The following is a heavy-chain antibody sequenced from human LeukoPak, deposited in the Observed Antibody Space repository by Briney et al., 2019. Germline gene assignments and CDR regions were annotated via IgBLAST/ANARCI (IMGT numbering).Heavy chain of an antibody. J-gene: IGHJ4*02. D-gene: IGHD5-24*01. Sequence: PGGSLRLSCAASGFTFSGYSMNWVRQAPGKGLEWVSYISGSSTTIYYADPVKGRFTISRDNAKNSLYLQMNSLRAEDTALYYCARDLEATAGLDHWGQGTLVTVSS. CDR2: ISGSSTTI. CDR3: ARDLEATAGLDH. CDR1: GFTFSGYS. V-gene: IGHV3-48*04.